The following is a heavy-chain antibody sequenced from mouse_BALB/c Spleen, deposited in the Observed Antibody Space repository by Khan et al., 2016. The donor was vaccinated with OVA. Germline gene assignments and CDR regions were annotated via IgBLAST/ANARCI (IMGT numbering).Heavy chain of an antibody. J-gene: IGHJ2*02. CDR2: IRYSGNT. CDR3: ARVYGGDCDY. V-gene: IGHV3-2*02. D-gene: IGHD1-1*01. Sequence: EVELVESGPGLVKPSQSLSLTCTVTGYSITSDYAWNWIRQFPGNKLEWMGFIRYSGNTKYNPSLKSRFSITRDTSKNQFFLQLNSVTTEDTATYYCARVYGGDCDYWGQGTSLTVSS. CDR1: GYSITSDYA.